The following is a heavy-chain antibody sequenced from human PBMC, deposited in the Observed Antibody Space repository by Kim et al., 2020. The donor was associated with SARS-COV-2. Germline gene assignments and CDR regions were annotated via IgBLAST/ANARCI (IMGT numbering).Heavy chain of an antibody. J-gene: IGHJ4*02. CDR2: ISYDGSNK. CDR1: GFTFSSYA. D-gene: IGHD2-8*01. Sequence: GGSLRLSCAASGFTFSSYAMHWVRQAPGKGLEWVAVISYDGSNKYYADSVKGRFTISRDNSKNTLYLQMNSLRAEDTAVYYCAREGRDCTNGVCRYYIFPETYFDYWGQGTLVTVSS. V-gene: IGHV3-30*04. CDR3: AREGRDCTNGVCRYYIFPETYFDY.